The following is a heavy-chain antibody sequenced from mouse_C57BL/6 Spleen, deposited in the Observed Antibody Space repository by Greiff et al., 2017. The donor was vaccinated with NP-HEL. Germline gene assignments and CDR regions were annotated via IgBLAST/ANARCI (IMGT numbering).Heavy chain of an antibody. V-gene: IGHV5-4*01. CDR3: ARGGGSSYVGY. CDR2: ISDGGSYT. Sequence: DVHLVESGGGLVKPGGSLKLSCAASGFTFSSYAMSWVRQTPEKRLEWVATISDGGSYTYYPDNVKGRFTISRDNAKNNLYLQMSHLKSEDTAMYYCARGGGSSYVGYWGQGTTLTVSS. D-gene: IGHD1-1*01. J-gene: IGHJ2*01. CDR1: GFTFSSYA.